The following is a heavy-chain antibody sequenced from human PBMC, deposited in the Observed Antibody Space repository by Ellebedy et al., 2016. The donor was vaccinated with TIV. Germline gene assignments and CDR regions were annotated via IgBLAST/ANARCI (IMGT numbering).Heavy chain of an antibody. CDR2: ISSSSSYI. J-gene: IGHJ4*02. CDR1: GFTFSSYS. D-gene: IGHD3-10*01. V-gene: IGHV3-21*01. CDR3: ARDWGLWFGELNDY. Sequence: GESLKISCAASGFTFSSYSMNWVRQAPGKGLEWVSSISSSSSYIYYADSVKGRFTISRDNAKNSLYLQMNSLRAEDTAVYYCARDWGLWFGELNDYWGQGTLVTVSS.